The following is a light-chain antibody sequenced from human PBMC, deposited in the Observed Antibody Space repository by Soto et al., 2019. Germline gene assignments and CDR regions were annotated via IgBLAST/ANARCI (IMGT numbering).Light chain of an antibody. J-gene: IGLJ2*01. CDR2: LEGSGSY. V-gene: IGLV4-60*02. CDR1: SGHSTYI. CDR3: ETWDANVVV. Sequence: QPVLTQSSSASASLGSSVKLTCTLSSGHSTYIIAWHQQQPEKAPRYLMKLEGSGSYNKGSGIPDRFSGSSSGADRYLTISNLPFEDEADYYCETWDANVVVFGGGTKLTVL.